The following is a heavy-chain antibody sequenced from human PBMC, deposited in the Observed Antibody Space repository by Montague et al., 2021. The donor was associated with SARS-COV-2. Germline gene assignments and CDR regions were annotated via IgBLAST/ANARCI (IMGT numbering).Heavy chain of an antibody. CDR3: ARAVSVRRAVNWFDP. Sequence: SETLSLTCTVSGSSMSDHYWAWIRQPPGKGLEWLAYIYYSGGINSNASLKSRVSMSVDTSKNQFSLKLTSVTAEDTAVYYCARAVSVRRAVNWFDPWGQGTLVTVSS. CDR1: GSSMSDHY. V-gene: IGHV4-59*11. D-gene: IGHD3-10*01. CDR2: IYYSGGI. J-gene: IGHJ5*02.